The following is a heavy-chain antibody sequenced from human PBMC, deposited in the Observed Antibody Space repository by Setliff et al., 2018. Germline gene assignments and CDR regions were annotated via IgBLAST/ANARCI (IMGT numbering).Heavy chain of an antibody. CDR3: ARYRNYFDSSGQTQYYFDP. V-gene: IGHV4-59*01. D-gene: IGHD3-22*01. Sequence: SEILSLTCSVSGDSINPYYWTWIRQPPGKGLEWIGFIYYSGATTYNPSLKSRVTISVDTSKNQFSLNLNSVTAADTAVYYCARYRNYFDSSGQTQYYFDPWGQGTPVTV. CDR2: IYYSGAT. CDR1: GDSINPYY. J-gene: IGHJ5*02.